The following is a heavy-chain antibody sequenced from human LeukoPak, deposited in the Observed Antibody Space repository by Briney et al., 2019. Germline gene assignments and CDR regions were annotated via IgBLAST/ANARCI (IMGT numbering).Heavy chain of an antibody. V-gene: IGHV7-4-1*02. Sequence: ASVKVSCKASGYTFTSYAMNWVRQAPGQGLEWMGWINTNTGNPTYAQGFTGRFVFSLDTSVSTAYLQISSLKAEDTAVYYCASTPRHYYYDSSLYFDYWGQGTLVTVSS. J-gene: IGHJ4*02. D-gene: IGHD3-22*01. CDR1: GYTFTSYA. CDR2: INTNTGNP. CDR3: ASTPRHYYYDSSLYFDY.